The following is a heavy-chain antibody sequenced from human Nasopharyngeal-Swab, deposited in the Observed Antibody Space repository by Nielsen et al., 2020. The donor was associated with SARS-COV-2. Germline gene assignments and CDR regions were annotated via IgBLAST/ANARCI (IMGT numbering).Heavy chain of an antibody. CDR1: GFTFSGYG. Sequence: GESLKISCAASGFTFSGYGMHWVRQAPGKGLEWVAVISYDGSNKYYADSVKGRFTISRDNSKNTLYLQMNSLRAEDTAVYYCAKDGPGDHQVHYYYYGMDVWGQGTTVTVSS. CDR3: AKDGPGDHQVHYYYYGMDV. J-gene: IGHJ6*02. V-gene: IGHV3-30*18. CDR2: ISYDGSNK. D-gene: IGHD2-21*02.